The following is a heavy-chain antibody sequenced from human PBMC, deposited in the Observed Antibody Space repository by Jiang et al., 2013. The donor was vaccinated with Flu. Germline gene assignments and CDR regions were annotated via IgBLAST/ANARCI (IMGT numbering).Heavy chain of an antibody. Sequence: GSGLVKPSETVSLTCTVSGGSIISDTYSWDWLRRRPGKGLEWLGSISSTGDTSYTPSLKSRVSISIDTSRNQFSLTLRSVTAMDTAIYYCANYTTDWLYFEAWGQGSLVTVSS. J-gene: IGHJ4*02. D-gene: IGHD3-9*01. CDR2: ISSTGDT. CDR1: GGSIISDTYS. V-gene: IGHV4-39*01. CDR3: ANYTTDWLYFEA.